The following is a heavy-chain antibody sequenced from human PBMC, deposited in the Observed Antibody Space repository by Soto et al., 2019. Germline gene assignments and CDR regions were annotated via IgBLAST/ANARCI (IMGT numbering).Heavy chain of an antibody. CDR1: GGTFSSYA. V-gene: IGHV1-69*12. J-gene: IGHJ4*02. D-gene: IGHD3-9*01. CDR3: ALRYLDWLPFDY. Sequence: QVQLVQSGAEVKKPGSSVKVSCKASGGTFSSYAISWVRQAPGQGLEWMGGIIPIFGTANYAQKFQGRVPITADESTSTAYLELSSLRSEDMAVYYCALRYLDWLPFDYWGQGTLVTVSS. CDR2: IIPIFGTA.